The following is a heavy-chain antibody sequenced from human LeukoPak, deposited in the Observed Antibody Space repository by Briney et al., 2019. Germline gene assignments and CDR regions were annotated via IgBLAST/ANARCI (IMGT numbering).Heavy chain of an antibody. D-gene: IGHD6-19*01. CDR3: AKDFWGKYSSGYFDY. CDR2: ISYDGSNK. J-gene: IGHJ4*02. CDR1: GFTFSSYG. V-gene: IGHV3-30*18. Sequence: GGSLRLSCAASGFTFSSYGMHWVRQAPGKGLEWVAVISYDGSNKYYADSVKGRFTISRDNSKNTLYLQMNSLRAEDTAVYYCAKDFWGKYSSGYFDYWGQGALVTVSS.